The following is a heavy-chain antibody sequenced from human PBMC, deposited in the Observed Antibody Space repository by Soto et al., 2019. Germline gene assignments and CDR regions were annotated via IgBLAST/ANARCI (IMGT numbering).Heavy chain of an antibody. CDR1: GGSTTSDY. D-gene: IGHD3-10*01. CDR2: IFHSLGA. Sequence: SETLSLTCTVSGGSTTSDYWSWIRQPPGKGLEWLGYIFHSLGAKYNPSLGSRGTISLDTSMNRLSLSLRSVTAADTAIYFCVRDRKGSGDYWGQGTRVTVSP. CDR3: VRDRKGSGDY. J-gene: IGHJ4*02. V-gene: IGHV4-59*01.